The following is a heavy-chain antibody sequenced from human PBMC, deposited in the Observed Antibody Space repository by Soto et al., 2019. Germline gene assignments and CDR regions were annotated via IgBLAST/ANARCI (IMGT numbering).Heavy chain of an antibody. V-gene: IGHV1-18*01. CDR1: GYTFTSFG. D-gene: IGHD4-17*01. CDR3: ATSGTPYAPRYYGMDV. Sequence: GASVKVSCKTSGYTFTSFGISWVRQAPGQGLEWMGWITTDKGKTNYAQKFQGRVTMTTDTSTSTAYMELRSLRSDDTAVYYCATSGTPYAPRYYGMDVWGQGTTVTVSS. CDR2: ITTDKGKT. J-gene: IGHJ6*02.